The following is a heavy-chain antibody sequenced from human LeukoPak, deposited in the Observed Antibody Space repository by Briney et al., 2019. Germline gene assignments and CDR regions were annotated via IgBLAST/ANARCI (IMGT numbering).Heavy chain of an antibody. V-gene: IGHV4-30-4*08. CDR2: IYYSGST. CDR1: GGSISSGDYY. CDR3: AREGGYPRDFDY. J-gene: IGHJ4*02. Sequence: PSQTLSLTCSVSGGSISSGDYYWSWIRQPPGKGLEWIGYIYYSGSTYYNPSLKSRVTISVDTSKNQFSLKLSSVTAADTAVYYCAREGGYPRDFDYWGQGTLVTVSS. D-gene: IGHD5-12*01.